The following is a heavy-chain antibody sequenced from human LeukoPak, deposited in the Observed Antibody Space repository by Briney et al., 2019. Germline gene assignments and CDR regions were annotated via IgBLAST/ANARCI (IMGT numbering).Heavy chain of an antibody. CDR2: IYYSGST. D-gene: IGHD3-9*01. Sequence: SETLSLTCTVSGGPISSYYWSWIRQPPGKGLEWIGYIYYSGSTNYNPSLKSRVTISVDTSKNQFSLKLSSVTAADTAVYYCARHSPRGYYDILTGYYPHPSFDYWGQGTLVTVSS. CDR3: ARHSPRGYYDILTGYYPHPSFDY. CDR1: GGPISSYY. J-gene: IGHJ4*02. V-gene: IGHV4-59*08.